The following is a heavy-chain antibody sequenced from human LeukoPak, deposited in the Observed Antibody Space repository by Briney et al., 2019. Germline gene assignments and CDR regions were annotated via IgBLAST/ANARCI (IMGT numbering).Heavy chain of an antibody. Sequence: ASVKVSCKASGYTFTSYYMHWVRQAPGQGLEWMGIINPSGGSTSYAQKFQGRVTMTRDTSTSTVYMELSSLRSEDTAVYYCARVAPSDYYGSGSYYNPEDYWGQGTLITVSS. CDR3: ARVAPSDYYGSGSYYNPEDY. V-gene: IGHV1-46*01. D-gene: IGHD3-10*01. CDR2: INPSGGST. J-gene: IGHJ4*02. CDR1: GYTFTSYY.